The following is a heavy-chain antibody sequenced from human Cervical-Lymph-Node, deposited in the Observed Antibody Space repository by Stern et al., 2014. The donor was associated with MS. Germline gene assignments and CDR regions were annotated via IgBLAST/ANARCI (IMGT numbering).Heavy chain of an antibody. CDR2: IVVGSGNP. Sequence: QMQLVQSGPEVKKPGTSVKVSCKASGFTFTSSAVQWVRQARGQRLEWIGWIVVGSGNPHYAQKFQERVTITRDMSTSTAYMELSSLRSEDTAVYYCAADSTYSSSWPKFLNWYFDLWGRGTLVTVSS. V-gene: IGHV1-58*01. D-gene: IGHD6-13*01. CDR3: AADSTYSSSWPKFLNWYFDL. J-gene: IGHJ2*01. CDR1: GFTFTSSA.